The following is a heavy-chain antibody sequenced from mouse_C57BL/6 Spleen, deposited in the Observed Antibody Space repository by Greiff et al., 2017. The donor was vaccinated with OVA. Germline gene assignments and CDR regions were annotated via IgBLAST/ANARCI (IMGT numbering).Heavy chain of an antibody. CDR2: IHHYSGST. Sequence: QVQLQQPGAELVKPGASVKLSCKASGYTFTSYWMHWVKQRPGPGLEWIGMIHHYSGSTNYNEKFKSKGKLTVDKASSTANMHRSSLTAKDYAFYFCARENPELLLDYWGQGTTLTVSS. CDR3: ARENPELLLDY. J-gene: IGHJ2*01. CDR1: GYTFTSYW. V-gene: IGHV1-64*01.